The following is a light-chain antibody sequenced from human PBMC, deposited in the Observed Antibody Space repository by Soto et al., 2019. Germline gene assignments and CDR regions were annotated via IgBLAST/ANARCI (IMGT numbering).Light chain of an antibody. CDR1: QSVSSSY. Sequence: EIVLTQSPGTLSLSPGERATLSCMASQSVSSSYLAWYQQKPGQAPRLLIYGASSRATGIPDRFSGSGSGTDFTLTISRLEPEDFSAYYCQQYGSSFTFGPGTKVEIK. CDR3: QQYGSSFT. J-gene: IGKJ3*01. V-gene: IGKV3-20*01. CDR2: GAS.